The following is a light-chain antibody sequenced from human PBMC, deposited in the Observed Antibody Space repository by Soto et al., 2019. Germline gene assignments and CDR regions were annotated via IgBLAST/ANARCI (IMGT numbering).Light chain of an antibody. Sequence: EIVLTQSPGTLSLSPGAGATLSCRASQSVSSGYLAWYQQKPGQAPRLLIYGAYRRAAGIPDRFSGSGSGTDFTLSISRLEPEDFAVYWCQHYGNSPTFGQGTRVQIK. CDR2: GAY. CDR3: QHYGNSPT. CDR1: QSVSSGY. J-gene: IGKJ1*01. V-gene: IGKV3-20*01.